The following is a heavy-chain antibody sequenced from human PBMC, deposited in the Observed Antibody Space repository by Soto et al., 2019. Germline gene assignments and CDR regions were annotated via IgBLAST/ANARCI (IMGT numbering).Heavy chain of an antibody. CDR2: ITPNSGGT. CDR3: AREELLFDY. Sequence: QVQLVQSGAEVKKPGASVKVSCKASGYTFTGYYMHWVRQAPGQGLEWMGWITPNSGGTKYAQKFQGRVTMTSDTSISTAYMELSRLRSDDTAVYYCAREELLFDYWGQGTLVTVSS. CDR1: GYTFTGYY. J-gene: IGHJ4*02. V-gene: IGHV1-2*02. D-gene: IGHD3-10*01.